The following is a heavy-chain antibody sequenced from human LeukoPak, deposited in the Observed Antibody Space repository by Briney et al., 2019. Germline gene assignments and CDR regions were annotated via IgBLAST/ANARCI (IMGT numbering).Heavy chain of an antibody. D-gene: IGHD5-24*01. Sequence: SVKVSCKASGGTFSSYAISWVRQAPGQGLEWMGGIIPMLGTAHHAQKFRGRVTITADESTSTVYMELSSLRSEDAAVYYCARDAGRDGYNYKVYFDYWGQGTLVTVSS. J-gene: IGHJ4*02. CDR3: ARDAGRDGYNYKVYFDY. CDR1: GGTFSSYA. V-gene: IGHV1-69*13. CDR2: IIPMLGTA.